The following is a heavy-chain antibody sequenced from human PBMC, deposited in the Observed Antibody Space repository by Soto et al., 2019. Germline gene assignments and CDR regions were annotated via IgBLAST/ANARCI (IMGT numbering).Heavy chain of an antibody. CDR3: TRGPSRSTSGGIDY. D-gene: IGHD1-26*01. J-gene: IGHJ4*02. CDR2: VRHTGST. CDR1: GASIASDHW. Sequence: PSETLSLTCAVSGASIASDHWWTWIRQPPGKGLEWIAEVRHTGSTEYSPSLRRRVTISVDKSKNQISLKVSSVTAADAAVYYSTRGPSRSTSGGIDYWGQGTRAPVPP. V-gene: IGHV4-4*02.